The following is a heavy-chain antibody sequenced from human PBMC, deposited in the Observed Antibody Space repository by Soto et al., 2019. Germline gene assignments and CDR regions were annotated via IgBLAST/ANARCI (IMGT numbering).Heavy chain of an antibody. J-gene: IGHJ5*02. D-gene: IGHD1-1*01. Sequence: QITLKESGPTLVKPTQTLTLTCTFSGFSLSTSGVGVGWIRQPPGKALEWLALIYWDDDKRYSPSLKSRLTITKDTSKNQVVLTMTNMNPVDTATYYCAPGGHWLTAFDPWGQGTLVTVSS. CDR3: APGGHWLTAFDP. CDR2: IYWDDDK. V-gene: IGHV2-5*02. CDR1: GFSLSTSGVG.